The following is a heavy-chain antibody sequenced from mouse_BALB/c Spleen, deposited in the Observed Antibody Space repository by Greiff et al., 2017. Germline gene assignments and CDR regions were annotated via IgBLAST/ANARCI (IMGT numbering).Heavy chain of an antibody. Sequence: QVQLQQSGAELVKPGASVKLSCKASGYTFTSYWMHWVKQRPGQGLEWIGEIDPSDSYTNYNQKFKGKATLTVDKSSSTAYMQLSSLTSEDSAVYYCARYGYDSSYWGQGTLVTVSA. CDR1: GYTFTSYW. CDR3: ARYGYDSSY. CDR2: IDPSDSYT. J-gene: IGHJ3*01. V-gene: IGHV1-69*02. D-gene: IGHD2-2*01.